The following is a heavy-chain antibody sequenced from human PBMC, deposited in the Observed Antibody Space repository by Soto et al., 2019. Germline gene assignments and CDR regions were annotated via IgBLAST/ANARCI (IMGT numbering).Heavy chain of an antibody. Sequence: QVQLQESGPGLVKPSQTLSLTCTVSGGSISSGGYYWNLIRQHPGTGLEWIRYIYYSGSTYYNPSLNNRVTISVDTSKTRFSLKLSSVTAADTAVYYCARSVFPWGQGNLVTVSS. CDR2: IYYSGST. CDR3: ARSVFP. V-gene: IGHV4-31*03. J-gene: IGHJ5*02. CDR1: GGSISSGGYY.